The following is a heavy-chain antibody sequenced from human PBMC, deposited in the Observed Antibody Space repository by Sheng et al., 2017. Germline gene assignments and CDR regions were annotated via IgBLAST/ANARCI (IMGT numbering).Heavy chain of an antibody. CDR1: GFTFSSYA. V-gene: IGHV3-30*04. D-gene: IGHD2-15*01. J-gene: IGHJ3*02. CDR3: ARGVRDIVVVVAANDDAFDI. CDR2: ISYDGSNK. Sequence: QVQLVESGGGVVQPGRSLRLSCAASGFTFSSYAMHWVRQAPGKGLEWVAVISYDGSNKYYADSVKGRFTISRDNSKNTLYLQMNSLRAEDTAVYYCARGVRDIVVVVAANDDAFDIWGQGTMVTVSS.